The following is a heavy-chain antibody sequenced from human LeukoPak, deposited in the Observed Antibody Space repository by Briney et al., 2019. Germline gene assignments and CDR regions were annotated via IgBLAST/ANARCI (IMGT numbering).Heavy chain of an antibody. CDR3: ARDHRIGGS. V-gene: IGHV3-53*01. D-gene: IGHD3-16*01. CDR1: GFTINSNY. CDR2: IYSDGST. J-gene: IGHJ4*02. Sequence: GGSLRLFCAASGFTINSNYMTWVRQAPGRRLQWVSVIYSDGSTFYADSVKGRFTISRDSSKNTLYLQMNSLRAEDTAVYYCARDHRIGGSWGQGTLVTVSS.